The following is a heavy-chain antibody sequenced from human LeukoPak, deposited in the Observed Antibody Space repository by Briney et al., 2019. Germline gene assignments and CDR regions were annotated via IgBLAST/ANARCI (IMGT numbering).Heavy chain of an antibody. D-gene: IGHD5-18*01. CDR2: IYYSGRT. V-gene: IGHV4-59*01. CDR1: SGSISSYY. CDR3: ARGQKYRNGYTVTELGSGYFDY. J-gene: IGHJ4*02. Sequence: SETLSLTCRVSSGSISSYYWSWIRQPPGKGLEWIGYIYYSGRTSYNPSLKSRVTISVDTSKNHFSPTLSSVTAADTAVYYCARGQKYRNGYTVTELGSGYFDYWGQGTLVTVSS.